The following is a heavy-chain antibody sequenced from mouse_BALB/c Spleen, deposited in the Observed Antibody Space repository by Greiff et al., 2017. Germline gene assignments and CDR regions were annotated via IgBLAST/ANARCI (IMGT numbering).Heavy chain of an antibody. CDR1: GFSLTSYG. CDR2: IWSGGST. J-gene: IGHJ4*01. V-gene: IGHV2-2*02. CDR3: ARRYGSPYAMDY. Sequence: QVHVKQSGPGLVQPSQSLSITCTVSGFSLTSYGVHWVRQSPGKGLEWLGVIWSGGSTDYNAAFISRLSISKDNSKSQVFFKMNSLQANDTAIYYCARRYGSPYAMDYWGQGTSVTVSS. D-gene: IGHD1-2*01.